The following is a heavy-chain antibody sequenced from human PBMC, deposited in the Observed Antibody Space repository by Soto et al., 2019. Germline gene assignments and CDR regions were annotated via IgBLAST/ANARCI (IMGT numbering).Heavy chain of an antibody. J-gene: IGHJ4*02. CDR1: GGSISSSY. D-gene: IGHD2-2*01. Sequence: SETLSLTCAVSGGSISSSYWSWIRQPPGKGLEWIGYIYYSGSTKYNPSLKSRVTISVDTSKTQFSLKLSSVTAADTAVYYCARTRYCVTTSCYFDSWGQGALVTVSS. CDR3: ARTRYCVTTSCYFDS. CDR2: IYYSGST. V-gene: IGHV4-59*01.